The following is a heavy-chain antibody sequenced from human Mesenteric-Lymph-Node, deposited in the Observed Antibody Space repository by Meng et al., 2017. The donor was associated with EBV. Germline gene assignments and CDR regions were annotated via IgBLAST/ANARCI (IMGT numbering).Heavy chain of an antibody. CDR3: ARDSGYSGYDEFDP. D-gene: IGHD5-12*01. Sequence: EMQLVXSXXXXXKPXGXXXLSXSXSGFTFSAYGMNWVRQAPGKGLEWVSSISGSSTFIYYADSVKGRFTISRDNAKNSLYLQMNSLRAEDTGVYYCARDSGYSGYDEFDPWGQGTLVTVSS. CDR1: GFTFSAYG. J-gene: IGHJ5*02. V-gene: IGHV3-21*01. CDR2: ISGSSTFI.